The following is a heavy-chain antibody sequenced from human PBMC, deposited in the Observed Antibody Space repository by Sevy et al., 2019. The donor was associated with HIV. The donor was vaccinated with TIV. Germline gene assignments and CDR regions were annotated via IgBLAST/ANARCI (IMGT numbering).Heavy chain of an antibody. J-gene: IGHJ6*02. D-gene: IGHD3-9*01. CDR1: GFTFSDYY. Sequence: GGSLRLSCAASGFTFSDYYMSWIRQAPGKGLEWVSYISSSGSTIYYADSVKGRFTISRDNAKNSLYLQMNSLRAEDTAVYYCARDGTYYDILTGYYSYYYGMDVWGQGTTVTVSS. CDR3: ARDGTYYDILTGYYSYYYGMDV. V-gene: IGHV3-11*04. CDR2: ISSSGSTI.